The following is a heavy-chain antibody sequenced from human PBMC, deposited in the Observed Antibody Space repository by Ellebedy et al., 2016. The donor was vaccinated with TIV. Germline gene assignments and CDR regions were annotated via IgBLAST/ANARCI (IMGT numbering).Heavy chain of an antibody. J-gene: IGHJ4*02. Sequence: MPSETLSLTCTVSGGSISSSSYYWGWIRQPPGKGLEWIGSIYYSGSTYYNPSLKSRVTISVDTSKNQFSLKLSSVTAADTAVYYCARLNSGYDRACFDYWGQGTLVTVSS. CDR3: ARLNSGYDRACFDY. V-gene: IGHV4-39*01. D-gene: IGHD5-12*01. CDR2: IYYSGST. CDR1: GGSISSSSYY.